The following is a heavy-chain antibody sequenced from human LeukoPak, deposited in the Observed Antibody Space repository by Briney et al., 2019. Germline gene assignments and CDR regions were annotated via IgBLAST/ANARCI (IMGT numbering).Heavy chain of an antibody. D-gene: IGHD6-13*01. CDR2: ISYDGSNK. Sequence: GRSLRLSCAASGFTFSSYGMHWVRQAPGKGLEWVAVISYDGSNKYYADSVKGRFTISRDNSKNTLYLQMNSLRAEDTAVYHCAKAGYSSSWVFDPWGQGTLVTVSS. J-gene: IGHJ5*02. V-gene: IGHV3-30*18. CDR3: AKAGYSSSWVFDP. CDR1: GFTFSSYG.